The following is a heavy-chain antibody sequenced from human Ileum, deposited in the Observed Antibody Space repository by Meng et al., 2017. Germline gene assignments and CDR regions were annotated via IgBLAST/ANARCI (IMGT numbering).Heavy chain of an antibody. D-gene: IGHD3-22*01. CDR2: ISSGGSA. Sequence: EVHLVGFGGNLVQPGGSLRLSWAASGFTVSYNYMNWVRQAPGEGLEWVSVISSGGSASYADSVKGRFTISRDISKNTLYLQMNSLRAEDTAVYYCARGLEYYDSRGHLGRYFDSWGQGTLVTVS. V-gene: IGHV3-66*01. CDR3: ARGLEYYDSRGHLGRYFDS. J-gene: IGHJ4*02. CDR1: GFTVSYNY.